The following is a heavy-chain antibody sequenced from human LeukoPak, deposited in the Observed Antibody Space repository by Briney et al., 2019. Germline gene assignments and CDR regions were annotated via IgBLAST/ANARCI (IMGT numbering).Heavy chain of an antibody. CDR3: ARGDSSGWRLYFDY. CDR2: ISAYNGNT. Sequence: VASVKVSCKASGYTFTSYGISWVRQAPGQGLEWMGWISAYNGNTNYAQKLQGRVTMTTDTSTSTAYMELRSPRSDDTAVYYCARGDSSGWRLYFDYWGQGTLVTVSS. V-gene: IGHV1-18*01. CDR1: GYTFTSYG. J-gene: IGHJ4*02. D-gene: IGHD6-19*01.